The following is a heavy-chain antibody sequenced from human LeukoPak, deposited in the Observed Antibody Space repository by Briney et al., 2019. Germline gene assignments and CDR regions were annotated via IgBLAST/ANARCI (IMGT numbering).Heavy chain of an antibody. CDR2: INDRGRT. D-gene: IGHD4-23*01. CDR3: ARDPTTVVTLPYYFDF. V-gene: IGHV4-34*01. Sequence: SETLSLTCAVHGGSFSGYHWNWIRQSPEEGLEWIGEINDRGRTNYNPSLKSRVTLSVDTSRKQFSLRLSAVTAADTAIYYCARDPTTVVTLPYYFDFWGQGTLVTVSS. J-gene: IGHJ4*02. CDR1: GGSFSGYH.